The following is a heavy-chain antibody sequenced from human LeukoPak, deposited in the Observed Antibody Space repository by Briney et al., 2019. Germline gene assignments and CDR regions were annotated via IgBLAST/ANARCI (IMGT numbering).Heavy chain of an antibody. D-gene: IGHD4-17*01. V-gene: IGHV4-59*01. Sequence: SSETLSLTCTVSDDSISSYYWSWIRQPPWKGLEWIGFIYYSGGTTNYNPSLKSRVTISVDTSRNQFSLKMNSVTAADTALYYCARAVTTGLDYFDYWGQGTLVTVSS. CDR3: ARAVTTGLDYFDY. CDR1: DDSISSYY. J-gene: IGHJ4*02. CDR2: IYYSGGTT.